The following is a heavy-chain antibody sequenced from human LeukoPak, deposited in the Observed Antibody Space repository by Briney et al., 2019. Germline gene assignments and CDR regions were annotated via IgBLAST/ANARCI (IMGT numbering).Heavy chain of an antibody. J-gene: IGHJ4*02. CDR3: ARVTIFGVPYFDY. V-gene: IGHV4-61*05. CDR1: GGSISNSNYH. Sequence: NPSETLSLTCTVSGGSISNSNYHWAWIRQPPGKGLEWIGYIYYSGSTNYNPSLKSRVTISVDTSKNQFSLKLSSVTAADTAVYYCARVTIFGVPYFDYWGQGTLVTVSS. CDR2: IYYSGST. D-gene: IGHD3-3*01.